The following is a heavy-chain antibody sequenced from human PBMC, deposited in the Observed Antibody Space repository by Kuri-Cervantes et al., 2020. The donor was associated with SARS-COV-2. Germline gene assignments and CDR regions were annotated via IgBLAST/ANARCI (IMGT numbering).Heavy chain of an antibody. V-gene: IGHV4-34*01. D-gene: IGHD6-19*01. CDR2: INHSGST. CDR1: GGSFSGYY. J-gene: IGHJ6*03. CDR3: ARGTYSSGWYPHYYMDV. Sequence: ESLKISCAVYGGSFSGYYWSWIRQPPGKGLEWIGEINHSGSTNYNPSLKSRVTISVDTSKNQFSLKLSSVTAADTAVYYCARGTYSSGWYPHYYMDVWGKGTTVTVSS.